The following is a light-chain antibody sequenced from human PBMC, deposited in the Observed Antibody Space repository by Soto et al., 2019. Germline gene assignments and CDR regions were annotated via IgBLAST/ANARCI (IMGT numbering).Light chain of an antibody. V-gene: IGLV2-23*02. J-gene: IGLJ2*01. CDR2: DVS. CDR3: CSYAGSSTVV. Sequence: QSALTQPASVSGSPGQSITISCTGTRSDVGSHNLVSWYQQDPGKAPKLMIYDVSKRPSGVSNRFSGSKSGNTASLTISGLQAEDEADYDCCSYAGSSTVVFGGGTNVTVL. CDR1: RSDVGSHNL.